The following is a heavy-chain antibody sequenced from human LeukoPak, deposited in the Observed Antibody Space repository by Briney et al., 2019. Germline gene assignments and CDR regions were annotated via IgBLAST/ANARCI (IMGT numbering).Heavy chain of an antibody. J-gene: IGHJ3*02. CDR1: GGSISSGDYY. V-gene: IGHV4-30-4*01. D-gene: IGHD5-18*01. CDR3: ARGYSYGTYDAFDI. Sequence: PSETLSLTCTVSGGSISSGDYYWSWIRQPPGKGLEWIGYIYYSGRTYYNPSLKSRVTISVDTSKNQFSLKLSSVTAADTAVYYCARGYSYGTYDAFDIWGQGTMVTVSS. CDR2: IYYSGRT.